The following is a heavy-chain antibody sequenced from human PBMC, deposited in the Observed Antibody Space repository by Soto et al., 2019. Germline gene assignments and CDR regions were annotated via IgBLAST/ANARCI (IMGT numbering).Heavy chain of an antibody. CDR2: IYYSGST. J-gene: IGHJ5*02. CDR3: ASTSGYCSGGSCYVYWFDP. Sequence: SETLSLTCTVSGGSISSGGYYWSWIRQHPGKGLEWIGYIYYSGSTYYNPSLKSRVTISVDTSKNQLSLKLSSVTAADTAVYYCASTSGYCSGGSCYVYWFDPWGQGTLVTVSS. D-gene: IGHD2-15*01. V-gene: IGHV4-31*03. CDR1: GGSISSGGYY.